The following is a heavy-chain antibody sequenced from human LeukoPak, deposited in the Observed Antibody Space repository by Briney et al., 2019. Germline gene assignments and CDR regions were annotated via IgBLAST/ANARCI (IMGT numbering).Heavy chain of an antibody. J-gene: IGHJ6*02. CDR3: ATYINWVAGDV. CDR1: GFTFSESW. Sequence: GGSLRLSCAASGFTFSESWMSWVRQVPGQGLEWVAHINHEGGGIQYVDSVKGRFTISRDNAKGSVYLQMNSLRAGDTAIYHCATYINWVAGDVWGQGTTVIVSS. D-gene: IGHD1-1*01. CDR2: INHEGGGI. V-gene: IGHV3-7*01.